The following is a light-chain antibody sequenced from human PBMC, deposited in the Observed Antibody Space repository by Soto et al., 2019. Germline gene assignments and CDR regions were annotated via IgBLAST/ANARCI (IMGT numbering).Light chain of an antibody. Sequence: IVLTQSPATLSLSPGEIGTLSWRASQSVSTYLAWYQQKPGQAPRLLIYDAYSRATGIPPRFSGSGSGTDFTLTISSLEPEDSAVYYCQQRHMWPITFGQGTRLEIK. J-gene: IGKJ5*01. V-gene: IGKV3-11*01. CDR2: DAY. CDR3: QQRHMWPIT. CDR1: QSVSTY.